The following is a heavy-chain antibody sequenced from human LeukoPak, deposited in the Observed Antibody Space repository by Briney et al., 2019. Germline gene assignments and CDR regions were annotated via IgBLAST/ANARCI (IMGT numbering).Heavy chain of an antibody. D-gene: IGHD3-10*01. CDR3: ARRHVLLWFGWFDP. J-gene: IGHJ5*02. CDR1: GGSFSGYY. CDR2: INHSGST. V-gene: IGHV4-34*01. Sequence: SETLSLTCAVYGGSFSGYYWSWIRQPPGKGLEWIGEINHSGSTNYNPSLKSRVTISVDTSKNQFSLKLSSVTAADTAVYYCARRHVLLWFGWFDPWGQGTLVTVSS.